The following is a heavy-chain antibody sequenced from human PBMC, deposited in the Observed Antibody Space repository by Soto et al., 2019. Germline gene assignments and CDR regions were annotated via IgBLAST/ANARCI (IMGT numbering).Heavy chain of an antibody. CDR2: IYYSGST. Sequence: SETLSLTCTVSGGSISNYYWSWIRQPPGKGLEWIGYIYYSGSTNYNPSLKSRVTISVDTSKNQFSLKLNSVTAADTAVYYCARVNYGNYYYYYGMDVWGQGTTVTVPS. V-gene: IGHV4-59*01. J-gene: IGHJ6*02. CDR3: ARVNYGNYYYYYGMDV. D-gene: IGHD4-17*01. CDR1: GGSISNYY.